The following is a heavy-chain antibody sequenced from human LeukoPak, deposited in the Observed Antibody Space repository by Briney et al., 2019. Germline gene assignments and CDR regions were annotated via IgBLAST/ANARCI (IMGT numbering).Heavy chain of an antibody. J-gene: IGHJ4*02. CDR3: ATAYYDYVWGSYRYDY. Sequence: SVKVSCKASGNTFSNYAISWVRQAPGQGLEWMGGIVAIFGTPNYAQKFQGRLTITADESTSTAYMELSSLRSEDTAVYYCATAYYDYVWGSYRYDYWGQGTLVTVSS. V-gene: IGHV1-69*13. D-gene: IGHD3-16*02. CDR2: IVAIFGTP. CDR1: GNTFSNYA.